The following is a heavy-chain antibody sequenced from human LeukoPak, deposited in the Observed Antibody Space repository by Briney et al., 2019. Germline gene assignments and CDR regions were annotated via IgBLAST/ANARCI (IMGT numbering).Heavy chain of an antibody. CDR1: GYDFTKYV. V-gene: IGHV1-3*03. D-gene: IGHD6-19*01. J-gene: IGHJ4*02. CDR2: INLGNDNR. CDR3: AREGYTSAWRFDY. Sequence: ASVKVSCKSSGYDFTKYVIHWVRQAPGQRLEWMGWINLGNDNRKYSQDFKGKVTVTRDTSASPVYMELSDLRSEDMAVYYCAREGYTSAWRFDYWGQGTLVTVSS.